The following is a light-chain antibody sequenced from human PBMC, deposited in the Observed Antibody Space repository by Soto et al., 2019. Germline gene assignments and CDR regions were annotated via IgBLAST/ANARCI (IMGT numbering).Light chain of an antibody. CDR2: GAS. Sequence: IVLTQSPGTLSLSPCERATLSSRASQSIISRYLAWYQQKPGQAPRLLIYGASNRATGIPDRFSGSGSGTDFTLTISRLEPEDFAVYYCQQYGSSGTFGQGTKVDTK. V-gene: IGKV3-20*01. J-gene: IGKJ1*01. CDR1: QSIISRY. CDR3: QQYGSSGT.